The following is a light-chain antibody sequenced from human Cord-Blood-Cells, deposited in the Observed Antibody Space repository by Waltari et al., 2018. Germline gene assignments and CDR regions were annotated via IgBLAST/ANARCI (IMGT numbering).Light chain of an antibody. J-gene: IGKJ4*01. V-gene: IGKV1-33*01. CDR3: QQYDNLPLT. CDR2: DAS. CDR1: QDISNY. Sequence: DIQMTQSTSSLSASVGDRVTITCQARQDISNYLNWYQQKPGKAPKLLIYDASNLETGVPSRFSGSGSGTDFTFTISSLQPEDIATYYCQQYDNLPLTFGGGTKVEIK.